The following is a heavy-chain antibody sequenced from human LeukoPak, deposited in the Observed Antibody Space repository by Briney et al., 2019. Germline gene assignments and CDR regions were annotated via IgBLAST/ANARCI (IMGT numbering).Heavy chain of an antibody. CDR1: GGSISSGSYY. D-gene: IGHD2-2*01. V-gene: IGHV4-61*02. Sequence: SETLSLTCTVSGGSISSGSYYWSWIRQPAGKGLEWIGRIYTSGSTNYNPSLKSRVTISVDTSKNQFSLKLSSVTAADTAAYYCARAPLVVVPAAFDYWGQGTLVTVSS. J-gene: IGHJ4*02. CDR2: IYTSGST. CDR3: ARAPLVVVPAAFDY.